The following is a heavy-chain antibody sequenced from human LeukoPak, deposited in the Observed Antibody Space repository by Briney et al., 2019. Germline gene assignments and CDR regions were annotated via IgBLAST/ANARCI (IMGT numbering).Heavy chain of an antibody. CDR2: IYSGGST. V-gene: IGHV3-66*01. Sequence: GGSLRLSCAASGFTVSSNYMSWVRQAPGKGLEWVSVIYSGGSTYYADSVKGRFTISRDNSKNTLYLQMNSLRAEDTAVYYCAKDPPGYIVGAPVDYWGQGTLVTVSS. CDR1: GFTVSSNY. J-gene: IGHJ4*02. D-gene: IGHD1-26*01. CDR3: AKDPPGYIVGAPVDY.